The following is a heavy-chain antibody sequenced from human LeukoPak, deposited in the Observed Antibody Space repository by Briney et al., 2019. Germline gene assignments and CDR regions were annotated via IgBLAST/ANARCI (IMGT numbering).Heavy chain of an antibody. Sequence: KVSCXXSGYTXTXYAMHWVRQAPGQRLEWMGWINAGNGNTKYSQKFQGRVTITRDTSASTAYMELSSLRSEDTAVYYCARGPSGFDYWGQGTLVTVSS. CDR3: ARGPSGFDY. V-gene: IGHV1-3*01. CDR2: INAGNGNT. CDR1: GYTXTXYA. D-gene: IGHD2-15*01. J-gene: IGHJ4*02.